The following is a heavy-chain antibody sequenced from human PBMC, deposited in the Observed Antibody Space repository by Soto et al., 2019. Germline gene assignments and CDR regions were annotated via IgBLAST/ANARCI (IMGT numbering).Heavy chain of an antibody. J-gene: IGHJ4*02. D-gene: IGHD6-13*01. CDR2: IVVGSGNT. CDR1: GFSYSVYA. CDR3: AALLAAAGTAYFDY. V-gene: IGHV1-58*01. Sequence: LLKGYCKTAGFSYSVYAVGWVRKTRGQRLEWIGWIVVGSGNTNYAQKFQERVTITRDMSTSTAYMELSSLRSEDTAVYYCAALLAAAGTAYFDYSGQRTLVTVSS.